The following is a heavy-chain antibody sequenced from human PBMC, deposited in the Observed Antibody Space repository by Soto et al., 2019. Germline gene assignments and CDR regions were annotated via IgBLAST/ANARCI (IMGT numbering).Heavy chain of an antibody. CDR2: IYPGDSDT. CDR1: GDSFTSYW. J-gene: IGHJ6*02. D-gene: IGHD6-19*01. Sequence: PGEALKSSGEGCGDSFTSYWSGWLRQMPGKGLEWMGIIYPGDSDTRYSPSFQGQVTISADKSISTAYLQWSSLKASDTAMYYCARPAVAGAYYYGMDVWGQGTTVTVSS. CDR3: ARPAVAGAYYYGMDV. V-gene: IGHV5-51*01.